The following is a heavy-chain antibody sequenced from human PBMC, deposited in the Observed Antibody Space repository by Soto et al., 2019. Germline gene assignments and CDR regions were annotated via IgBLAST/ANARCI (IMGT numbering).Heavy chain of an antibody. V-gene: IGHV4-59*01. J-gene: IGHJ5*02. Sequence: SETLSLTCTVSGGSISTFYWNWIRQPPGKGLEWIGYIYYSGSTNYNPSLKSRVTISVDTSENQFSLKLSSVTAADTAIYYCARGILGDLFPGGPGTLAPVSS. CDR2: IYYSGST. CDR3: ARGILGDLFP. CDR1: GGSISTFY. D-gene: IGHD3-16*01.